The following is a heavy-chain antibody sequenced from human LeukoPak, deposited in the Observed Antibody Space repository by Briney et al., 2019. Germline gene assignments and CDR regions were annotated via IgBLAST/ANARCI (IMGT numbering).Heavy chain of an antibody. V-gene: IGHV3-33*01. CDR1: GFTFSSYG. J-gene: IGHJ4*02. D-gene: IGHD2-15*01. CDR3: ARDSCSGGSCYSDY. CDR2: IWYDGSNK. Sequence: GGSLRLSCAASGFTFSSYGMHWVRQAPGKGLEWVAVIWYDGSNKYYADSVKGRFTISRDNSKNTLYLQMNSLRAEVTAVYYCARDSCSGGSCYSDYWGQGTLVTVSS.